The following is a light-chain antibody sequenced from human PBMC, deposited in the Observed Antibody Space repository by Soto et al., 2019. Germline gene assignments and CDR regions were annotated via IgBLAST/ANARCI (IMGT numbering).Light chain of an antibody. V-gene: IGKV1-12*01. CDR3: QQGDSFPFT. Sequence: DIQMTQYPSSVSASVGDRVTITCRASQDISSWVAWYQQKPGKAPKLLISAASSLQSGVPRRFSGSGSGTDFTLIISSLQPEDFATYFCQQGDSFPFTFGGGTKVDIK. CDR2: AAS. J-gene: IGKJ4*01. CDR1: QDISSW.